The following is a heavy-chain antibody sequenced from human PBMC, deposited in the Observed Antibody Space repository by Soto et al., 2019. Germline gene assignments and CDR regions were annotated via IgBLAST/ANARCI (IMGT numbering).Heavy chain of an antibody. Sequence: SETLSLTCTVSGGSISSGGFYWSWIRQHPGKGLEWIGYIYYSGSTYYNPSLKSRVTISVDTSKNQFSLKLSSVTAADTAVYYCATPSGLHYYYGMDVWGQGTTVTVSS. V-gene: IGHV4-31*03. CDR1: GGSISSGGFY. CDR2: IYYSGST. J-gene: IGHJ6*02. CDR3: ATPSGLHYYYGMDV. D-gene: IGHD5-12*01.